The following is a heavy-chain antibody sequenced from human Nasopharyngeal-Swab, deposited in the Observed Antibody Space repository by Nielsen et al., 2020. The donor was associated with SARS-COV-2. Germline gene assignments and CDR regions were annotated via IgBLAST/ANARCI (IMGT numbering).Heavy chain of an antibody. D-gene: IGHD2/OR15-2a*01. J-gene: IGHJ6*02. V-gene: IGHV4-39*01. CDR2: IYYSGST. CDR3: VRLYDSTDYYYGMDV. CDR1: GGSISSSSYY. Sequence: SETLSPTCTVPGGSISSSSYYWGWIRQPPGKGLEWIGSIYYSGSTYYNPSLKSRVTISVDTSKNQFSLKLSSVTAADTAVYYCVRLYDSTDYYYGMDVWGQGTTVTVSS.